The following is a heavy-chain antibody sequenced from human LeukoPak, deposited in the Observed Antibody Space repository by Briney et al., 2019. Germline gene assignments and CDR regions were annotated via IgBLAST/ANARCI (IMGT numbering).Heavy chain of an antibody. D-gene: IGHD3-22*01. V-gene: IGHV3-7*01. J-gene: IGHJ4*02. CDR3: ARLYDSRDYLAFDY. CDR1: GFTFSSWW. Sequence: GGSLRLSCAASGFTFSSWWMSWVRQAPGKALEWVANIKQDGSVKFYEDSVKGRFTLSRDNARNSLYLQMDSLRAEDAAVYYCARLYDSRDYLAFDYWGQGILVTVSS. CDR2: IKQDGSVK.